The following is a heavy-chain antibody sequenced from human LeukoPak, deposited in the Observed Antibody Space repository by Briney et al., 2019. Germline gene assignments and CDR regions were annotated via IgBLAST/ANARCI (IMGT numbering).Heavy chain of an antibody. CDR3: AKDFFEYSYGLSFDY. V-gene: IGHV3-43D*03. CDR2: ISWDGGST. D-gene: IGHD5-18*01. Sequence: PGGSLRLSCAASGFTFSTYWMHWVRQAPGKGLEWVSLISWDGGSTYYADSVKGRFTISRDNSKNSLYLQMNSLRAEDTALYYCAKDFFEYSYGLSFDYWGQGTLVTVSS. J-gene: IGHJ4*02. CDR1: GFTFSTYW.